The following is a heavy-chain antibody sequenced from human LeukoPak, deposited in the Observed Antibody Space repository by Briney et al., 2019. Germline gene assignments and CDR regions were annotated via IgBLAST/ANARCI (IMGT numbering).Heavy chain of an antibody. V-gene: IGHV3-7*01. CDR1: GFTFSRYW. Sequence: PGGSLRLSCAASGFTFSRYWMSWVRQAPGKGLEWVANIKQDGSEKYYVDSVKGRFTISRDNAKNSLYLKMNSLRAEDTAVYYWARDLWGSWAFDIWGQGTMVTVSS. D-gene: IGHD7-27*01. J-gene: IGHJ3*02. CDR2: IKQDGSEK. CDR3: ARDLWGSWAFDI.